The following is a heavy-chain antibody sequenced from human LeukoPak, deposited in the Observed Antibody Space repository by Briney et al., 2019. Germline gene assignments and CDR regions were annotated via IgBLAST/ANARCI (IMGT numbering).Heavy chain of an antibody. CDR1: GYTFTRYY. V-gene: IGHV1-46*01. J-gene: IGHJ4*02. D-gene: IGHD6-19*01. CDR2: INPSGGST. Sequence: ASVKVSCKASGYTFTRYYIHWLRQAPGQGLEWMGAINPSGGSTNYAQKFRDRVTMTRDTSTSTVYMELSSLRSEDAAVYYCARDLGSGWYYFVYWGQGTLVTVSS. CDR3: ARDLGSGWYYFVY.